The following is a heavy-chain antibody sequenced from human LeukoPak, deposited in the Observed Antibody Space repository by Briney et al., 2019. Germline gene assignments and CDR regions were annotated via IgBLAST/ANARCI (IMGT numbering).Heavy chain of an antibody. CDR3: ARVEQLLALYYFDF. CDR1: GYTFTGYF. J-gene: IGHJ4*02. V-gene: IGHV1-2*02. CDR2: INPNSGGT. D-gene: IGHD6-6*01. Sequence: ASVKVSCKASGYTFTGYFMHWVRQAPGQGLEWMGWINPNSGGTNYAQKFQGRVTMTRDTSISTAYMELSRLTSDDTAVYYCARVEQLLALYYFDFWGQGTLVTVSS.